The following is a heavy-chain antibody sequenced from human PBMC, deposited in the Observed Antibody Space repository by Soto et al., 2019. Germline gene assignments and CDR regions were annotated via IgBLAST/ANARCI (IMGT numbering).Heavy chain of an antibody. V-gene: IGHV4-59*08. J-gene: IGHJ4*02. CDR2: IYYSGST. D-gene: IGHD3-3*01. CDR3: ARQDDFWSGYPFDY. Sequence: SETLSLTCTVSGGSISSYYWSWIRQPPGKGLEWIGYIYYSGSTNYNPSLKSRVTISVDTSKNQFSLKLSSVTAADTAVYYCARQDDFWSGYPFDYWGQGTLVNVSS. CDR1: GGSISSYY.